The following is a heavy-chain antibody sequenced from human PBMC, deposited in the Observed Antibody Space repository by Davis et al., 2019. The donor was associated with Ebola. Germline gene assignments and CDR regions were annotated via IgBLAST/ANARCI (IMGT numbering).Heavy chain of an antibody. D-gene: IGHD6-13*01. V-gene: IGHV4-59*01. CDR3: ARGSAGHFDL. CDR2: IYYSGST. J-gene: IGHJ2*01. Sequence: MPSETLSLTCTVSGGSTGYYYWSWIRQPPGKGLEWIGYIYYSGSTKYIPSLKSRVTISVDTSKNQFSLKLSSASAADTAMYYCARGSAGHFDLWGRGTLVTVSS. CDR1: GGSTGYYY.